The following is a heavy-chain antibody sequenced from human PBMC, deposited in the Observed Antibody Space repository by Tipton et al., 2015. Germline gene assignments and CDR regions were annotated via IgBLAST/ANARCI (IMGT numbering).Heavy chain of an antibody. V-gene: IGHV4-4*07. Sequence: LRLSCNVSGAYISDYFWSWIRQPAGKGLEWIGRISSGGSTNYNPSLSSRVTMSVDTSKTQFSLKLTSVTAADTAVYYCARNSGWPENAFNIWGQGTMVTVSS. D-gene: IGHD6-19*01. CDR2: ISSGGST. CDR3: ARNSGWPENAFNI. CDR1: GAYISDYF. J-gene: IGHJ3*02.